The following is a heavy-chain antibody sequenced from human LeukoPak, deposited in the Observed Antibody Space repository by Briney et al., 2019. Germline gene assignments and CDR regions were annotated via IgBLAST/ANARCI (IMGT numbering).Heavy chain of an antibody. V-gene: IGHV3-15*01. CDR2: IKSKTDGGTT. J-gene: IGHJ4*02. Sequence: GGSLRLSCAASGFTFSNAWMSWVRQAPGKGLEWVGRIKSKTDGGTTDYAAPVKGRFTISRDDSKNTLYLQMNSLKTKDTAVYYCTTRGRAGPYYFDYWGQGTLVTVSS. CDR1: GFTFSNAW. CDR3: TTRGRAGPYYFDY. D-gene: IGHD6-19*01.